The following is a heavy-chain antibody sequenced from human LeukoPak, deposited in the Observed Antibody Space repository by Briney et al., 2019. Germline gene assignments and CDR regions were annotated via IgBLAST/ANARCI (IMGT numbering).Heavy chain of an antibody. CDR1: GFTFSSYW. Sequence: GGSLRLSCAASGFTFSSYWMHWVRQAPGKGLVWVSRIRSDGSSTTYVDSVKGRFTISRDNTENTLYLQMNSLRADDTAVYYCARDDYNRHWGQGTLVTVSS. D-gene: IGHD4-11*01. V-gene: IGHV3-74*01. CDR2: IRSDGSST. J-gene: IGHJ4*02. CDR3: ARDDYNRH.